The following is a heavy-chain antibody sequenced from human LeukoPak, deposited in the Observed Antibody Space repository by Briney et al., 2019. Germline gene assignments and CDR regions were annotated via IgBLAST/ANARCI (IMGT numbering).Heavy chain of an antibody. D-gene: IGHD5-24*01. V-gene: IGHV4-4*02. CDR2: IYHTGRT. Sequence: SETLSLTCAVSGDSMTSNNWWSWVRQPPGKGLEWIGDIYHTGRTNYNPSLKSRVTISVDKSKKQFSLKLDSVTAADTAVYYCARGTEADGTSMFDFWGQGTLVTVSS. J-gene: IGHJ4*02. CDR3: ARGTEADGTSMFDF. CDR1: GDSMTSNNW.